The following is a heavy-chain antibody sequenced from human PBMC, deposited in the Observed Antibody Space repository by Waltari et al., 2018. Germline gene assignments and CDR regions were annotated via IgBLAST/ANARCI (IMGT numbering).Heavy chain of an antibody. CDR1: GFIFGDYG. J-gene: IGHJ4*02. CDR3: TRGNFQWSSTLDY. V-gene: IGHV3-49*04. CDR2: IRSKVYGGTT. Sequence: EVQLVESGGGLVQPGRSLRLSCIGFGFIFGDYGVCWVRQVPGKGLEWVGFIRSKVYGGTTKDAASVRGRFTLSRDDSKSIAFLQMNGLRTEDTAVYYCTRGNFQWSSTLDYWGQGTLVNVSS. D-gene: IGHD2-15*01.